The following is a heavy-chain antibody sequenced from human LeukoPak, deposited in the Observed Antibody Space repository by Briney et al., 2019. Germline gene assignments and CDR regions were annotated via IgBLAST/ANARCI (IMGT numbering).Heavy chain of an antibody. CDR3: DGADF. Sequence: GGSLRLSCAASGFSFSNPWKHCVRQAPGKGLEWVSTISDSGGGTYYADSVKGRFTISRDNSKNTLYLQMNSLRADDTTVYYCDGADFWGQGTLVTVSS. V-gene: IGHV3-23*01. CDR2: ISDSGGGT. CDR1: GFSFSNPW. J-gene: IGHJ4*02.